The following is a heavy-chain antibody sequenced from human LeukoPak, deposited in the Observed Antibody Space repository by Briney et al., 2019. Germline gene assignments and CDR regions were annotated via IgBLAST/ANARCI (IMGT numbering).Heavy chain of an antibody. V-gene: IGHV1-18*01. CDR3: ARNPRGYCSSTGCLDY. J-gene: IGHJ4*02. Sequence: ASVKVSCKASGYTFTSYGISWVRQAPGQGLEWMGWISAYNGNTNYAQKLQGRVTMTTDTSTSTAYMELRSLRSDDTAVYYCARNPRGYCSSTGCLDYWGQGTLVTVSS. CDR1: GYTFTSYG. CDR2: ISAYNGNT. D-gene: IGHD2-2*01.